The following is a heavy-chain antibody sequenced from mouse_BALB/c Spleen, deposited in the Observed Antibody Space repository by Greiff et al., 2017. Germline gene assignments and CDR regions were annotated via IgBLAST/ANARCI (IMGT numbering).Heavy chain of an antibody. D-gene: IGHD2-4*01. Sequence: EVHLVESGGGLVQPGGSRKLSCAASGFTFSSFGMHWVRQAPEKGLEWVAYISSGSSTIYYADTVKGRFTISRDNPKNTLFLQMTSLRSEDTAMYYCARSTMITTRGYYAMDYWGQGTSVTVSS. J-gene: IGHJ4*01. V-gene: IGHV5-17*02. CDR1: GFTFSSFG. CDR2: ISSGSSTI. CDR3: ARSTMITTRGYYAMDY.